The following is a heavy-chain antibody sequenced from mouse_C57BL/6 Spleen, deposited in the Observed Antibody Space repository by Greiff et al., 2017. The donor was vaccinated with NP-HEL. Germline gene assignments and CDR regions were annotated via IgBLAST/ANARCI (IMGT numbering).Heavy chain of an antibody. CDR3: APSYYYGRGFAY. CDR2: IHPNSGST. J-gene: IGHJ3*01. V-gene: IGHV1-64*01. D-gene: IGHD1-1*01. Sequence: QVQLQQPGAELVKPGASVKLSCKASGYTFTSYWMHWVKQRPGQGLEWIGMIHPNSGSTNYNEKFKSKATLTVDKSSSTAYMQLSSLTSEDSAVYYCAPSYYYGRGFAYWGQGTLVTVSA. CDR1: GYTFTSYW.